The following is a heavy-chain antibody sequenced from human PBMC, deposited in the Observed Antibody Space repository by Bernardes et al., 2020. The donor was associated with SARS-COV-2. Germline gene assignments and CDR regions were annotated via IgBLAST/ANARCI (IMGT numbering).Heavy chain of an antibody. CDR1: GGSFSGYY. V-gene: IGHV4-34*01. D-gene: IGHD3-22*01. CDR3: ARLHYDSSGY. J-gene: IGHJ4*02. CDR2: INHSGRT. Sequence: LSLTCAVYGGSFSGYYWSWIRQPPGKGPEWIGEINHSGRTNYNPSLKSRVTISVDTSKNQFSLKLSSVTAADTAVYYCARLHYDSSGYWGQGTLVTVSS.